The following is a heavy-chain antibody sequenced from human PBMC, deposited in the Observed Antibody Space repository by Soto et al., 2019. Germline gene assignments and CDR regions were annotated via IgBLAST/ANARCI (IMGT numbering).Heavy chain of an antibody. J-gene: IGHJ6*02. Sequence: QVQLVQSGAEVKKPGSSVKVSCRASGGTFSNYAISWVRQAPGQGLEWMGGIVPAFGTPNYAQNLQGRITITADDSTTTVYMDLSSLRSEDTAVYYCARGATLFGVAADSYYEMEVWGQGTTVTVSS. V-gene: IGHV1-69*01. CDR3: ARGATLFGVAADSYYEMEV. CDR1: GGTFSNYA. D-gene: IGHD3-3*01. CDR2: IVPAFGTP.